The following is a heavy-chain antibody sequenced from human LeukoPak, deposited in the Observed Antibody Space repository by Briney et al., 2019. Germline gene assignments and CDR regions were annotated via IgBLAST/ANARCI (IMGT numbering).Heavy chain of an antibody. J-gene: IGHJ6*02. V-gene: IGHV3-33*01. Sequence: PGRSLRLSCAASGFTFSSYGKHWVRQAPGKGLEWVAVIWYDGSNKYYADSVKGRFTISRDNSKNTLYLQMNSLRAEDTAVYYCARVVGYYYDSSGYYYPYYYYGMDVWGQGTTVTVSS. CDR3: ARVVGYYYDSSGYYYPYYYYGMDV. CDR1: GFTFSSYG. CDR2: IWYDGSNK. D-gene: IGHD3-22*01.